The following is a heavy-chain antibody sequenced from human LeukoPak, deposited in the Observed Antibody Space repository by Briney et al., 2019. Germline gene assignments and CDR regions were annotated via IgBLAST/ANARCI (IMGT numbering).Heavy chain of an antibody. Sequence: PSETLSLTCTVSGGSISSGGYYWSWIRQHPGKGLEWIGYIYYSGSTYYNPSLKSRVTISVDTSKNQFSLKLSSVTAADTAVYYCARQDTAMVIDYWGQGTLVTVSS. CDR1: GGSISSGGYY. V-gene: IGHV4-31*03. D-gene: IGHD5-18*01. CDR2: IYYSGST. CDR3: ARQDTAMVIDY. J-gene: IGHJ4*02.